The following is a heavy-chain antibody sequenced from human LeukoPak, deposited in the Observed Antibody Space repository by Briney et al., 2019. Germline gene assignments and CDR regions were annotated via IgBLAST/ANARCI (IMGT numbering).Heavy chain of an antibody. J-gene: IGHJ6*03. CDR3: ARADYSSTWSHDYYYMDV. CDR2: IYHSGST. Sequence: PSETLSLTCTVSGYSISSGYYWGWIRQPPGKGLEWIGSIYHSGSTYYNPSLKSRVTISVDTSKNQFSLKLSSVTAADTAVYYCARADYSSTWSHDYYYMDVWGKGTTVTVSS. V-gene: IGHV4-38-2*02. D-gene: IGHD6-13*01. CDR1: GYSISSGYY.